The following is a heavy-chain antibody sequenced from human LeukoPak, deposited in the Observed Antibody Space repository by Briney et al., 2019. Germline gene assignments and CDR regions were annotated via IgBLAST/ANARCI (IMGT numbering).Heavy chain of an antibody. CDR3: AKDGSMVRGVINLGY. V-gene: IGHV3-30*02. J-gene: IGHJ4*02. CDR2: IRYDGSNK. D-gene: IGHD3-10*01. Sequence: PGGSLRLSCAASGFNFSSYGMHWVRQAPGKGLEWVAFIRYDGSNKYYADSVKGRFTISRDNSKNTLYLQMNSLRAEDTAVYYCAKDGSMVRGVINLGYWGQGTLVTVSS. CDR1: GFNFSSYG.